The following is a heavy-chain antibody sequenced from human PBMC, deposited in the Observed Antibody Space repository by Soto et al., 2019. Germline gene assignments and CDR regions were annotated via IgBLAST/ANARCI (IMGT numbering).Heavy chain of an antibody. V-gene: IGHV3-74*01. Sequence: GGSLRLSCAASGFTFSNYWMHWVRQAPGKGLAWVSRIHSDGSSTFYADSVKGRFTISRDNAKKMVYLQMNSLRAEDTAVYYCARDNWNTVWGQGTMVTVSS. D-gene: IGHD1-20*01. J-gene: IGHJ3*01. CDR1: GFTFSNYW. CDR3: ARDNWNTV. CDR2: IHSDGSST.